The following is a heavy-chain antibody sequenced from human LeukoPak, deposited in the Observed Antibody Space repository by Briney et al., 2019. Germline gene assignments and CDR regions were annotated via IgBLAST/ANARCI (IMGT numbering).Heavy chain of an antibody. D-gene: IGHD2-2*01. V-gene: IGHV1-2*04. CDR2: XNXXXXGT. CDR1: X. J-gene: IGHJ5*02. CDR3: ARDRIPSGCSSTSCHNWFDP. Sequence: XXXXXXXXPGXXXEWMGWXNXXXXGTNYAQKFQGWVTMTRDTSISTAYMELSRLRSDDTAVYYCARDRIPSGCSSTSCHNWFDPWGQGTLVTVSS.